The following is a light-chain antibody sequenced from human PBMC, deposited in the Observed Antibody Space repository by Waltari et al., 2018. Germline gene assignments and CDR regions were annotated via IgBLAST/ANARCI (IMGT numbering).Light chain of an antibody. CDR1: SSNIRCHH. Sequence: QPVLPQPPSASGTPGQRVPISRSANSSNIRCHHAYCYQQLPGTAPKLLIYSNAQRSSGVPDRFSGAKSGTSASLAISGLRSEDEADYYCAAWDDSLSGRVIFGGGTKLTVL. CDR3: AAWDDSLSGRVI. V-gene: IGLV1-47*02. CDR2: SNA. J-gene: IGLJ2*01.